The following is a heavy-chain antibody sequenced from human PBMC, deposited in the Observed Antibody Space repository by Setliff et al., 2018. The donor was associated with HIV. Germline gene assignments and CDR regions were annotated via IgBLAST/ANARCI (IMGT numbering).Heavy chain of an antibody. D-gene: IGHD6-13*01. CDR1: GGSIRSGNHY. Sequence: SETLSLTCAVSGGSIRSGNHYWSWIRQPPGKGLEWIGEIFHNGTINFNPSLRSRVALSIDTSKSQISLNLTSLSTEDTAVYYCAKAPGLTSSWAIDYWGQGTLVTVSS. CDR3: AKAPGLTSSWAIDY. CDR2: IFHNGTI. V-gene: IGHV4-30-4*01. J-gene: IGHJ4*02.